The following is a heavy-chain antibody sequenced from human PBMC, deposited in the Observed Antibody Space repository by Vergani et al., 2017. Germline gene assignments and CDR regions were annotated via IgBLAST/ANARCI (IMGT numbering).Heavy chain of an antibody. CDR2: ISGSGGST. V-gene: IGHV3-23*01. CDR1: GFTFSSYA. CDR3: AKGIFPVAMVRGVNLGYYYYGMDV. D-gene: IGHD3-10*01. J-gene: IGHJ6*02. Sequence: EVQLLESGGGLVQPGGSLRLSCAASGFTFSSYAMSWVRQAPGKGLEWVSAISGSGGSTYYADSVKGRFTISRDNSKNTLYLQMNSLRAEDTAVYYCAKGIFPVAMVRGVNLGYYYYGMDVWGQGTTVTVSS.